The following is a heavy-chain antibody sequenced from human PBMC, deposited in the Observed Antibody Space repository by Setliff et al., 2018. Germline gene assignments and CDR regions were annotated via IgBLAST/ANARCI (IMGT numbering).Heavy chain of an antibody. CDR1: GYTFTSHD. V-gene: IGHV1-8*02. J-gene: IGHJ5*02. Sequence: ASVKVSCKASGYTFTSHDINWVRQATGQGLEWMGWMNPNSGNTGYAQKFQGRVIMTRNTSINTAYMELSSLRSEDTAVYYCARDALYDSNDRNSYYGNWLDPWGQGTLVTVSS. CDR2: MNPNSGNT. CDR3: ARDALYDSNDRNSYYGNWLDP. D-gene: IGHD3-22*01.